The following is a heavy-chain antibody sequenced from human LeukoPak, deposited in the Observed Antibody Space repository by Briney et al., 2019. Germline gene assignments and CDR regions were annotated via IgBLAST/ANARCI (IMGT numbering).Heavy chain of an antibody. V-gene: IGHV3-21*01. CDR1: GFTFSSYS. CDR3: ARDLSGIAAAGRGDWFDP. J-gene: IGHJ5*02. CDR2: ISSSSSYI. D-gene: IGHD6-13*01. Sequence: GGSLRLSCAASGFTFSSYSMNWVRQAPGKGLERVSSISSSSSYIYYADSVKGRFTISRDNAKNSLYLQMNSLRAEDTAVYYCARDLSGIAAAGRGDWFDPWGQGTLVTVSS.